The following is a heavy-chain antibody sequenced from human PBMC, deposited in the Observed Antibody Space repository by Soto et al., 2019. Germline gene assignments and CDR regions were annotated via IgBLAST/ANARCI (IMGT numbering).Heavy chain of an antibody. CDR1: GGSISSYY. CDR3: ARDQRYSSSSGRYYYYDGMDV. D-gene: IGHD6-6*01. CDR2: IYYSGST. Sequence: QVQLQESGPGLVKPSETLSLTCTVSGGSISSYYWCWIRQPNGKGLQWIGYIYYSGSTNCNPSLKSRVTISVDTSKNQFSLKLSSVTAADTAVYYCARDQRYSSSSGRYYYYDGMDVWGQGTTVTVSS. J-gene: IGHJ6*02. V-gene: IGHV4-59*01.